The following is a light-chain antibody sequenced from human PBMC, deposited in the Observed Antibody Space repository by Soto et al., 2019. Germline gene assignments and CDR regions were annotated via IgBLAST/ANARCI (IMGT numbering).Light chain of an antibody. Sequence: DIQMTQSPSTLSGSVGDRVTITCRASQTISSWLAWYQQKPGKAPKLLIYKASTLKSGVPSRFRGSGSGTEFPLTTSSLQPDGVATEYCQIYSCYSEAFGHGTKVELK. V-gene: IGKV1-5*03. CDR3: QIYSCYSEA. J-gene: IGKJ1*01. CDR2: KAS. CDR1: QTISSW.